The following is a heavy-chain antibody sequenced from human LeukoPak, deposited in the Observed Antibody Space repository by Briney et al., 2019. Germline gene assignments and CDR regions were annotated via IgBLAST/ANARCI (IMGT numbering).Heavy chain of an antibody. CDR1: GYTFTSYG. J-gene: IGHJ6*02. CDR2: IIAYNGDT. V-gene: IGHV1-18*01. CDR3: ARDELAAAGNKYFYYGMDV. Sequence: ASVKVSCKASGYTFTSYGISWGREAPGQGLEWMGGIIAYNGDTNYAQKLKGRVTMTTDTCTSTHYMEQRSLRSDDTAVYYCARDELAAAGNKYFYYGMDVWGQGATVTVSS. D-gene: IGHD6-13*01.